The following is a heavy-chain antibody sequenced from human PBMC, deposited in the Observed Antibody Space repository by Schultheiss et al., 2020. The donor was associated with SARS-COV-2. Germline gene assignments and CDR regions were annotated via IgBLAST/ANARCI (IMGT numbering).Heavy chain of an antibody. CDR1: GFTFSSYA. CDR2: ISYDGSNK. Sequence: GGSLRLSCAASGFTFSSYAMHWVRQAPGKGLEWVAVISYDGSNKYYADSVKGRFTISRDNSKNTLYLQMNSLRAEDTAVYYCARDPADIVVVPAAIADYWGQGTLVTAAS. D-gene: IGHD2-2*01. V-gene: IGHV3-30*04. CDR3: ARDPADIVVVPAAIADY. J-gene: IGHJ4*02.